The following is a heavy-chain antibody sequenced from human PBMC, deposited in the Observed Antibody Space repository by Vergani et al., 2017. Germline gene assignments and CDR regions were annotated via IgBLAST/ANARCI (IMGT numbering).Heavy chain of an antibody. D-gene: IGHD6-19*01. J-gene: IGHJ5*02. CDR3: ARDLPQWLEGGFDP. Sequence: QVQLQESGPGLVKPSQTLSLTCTVSGGSISSGSYYWSWIRQPAGKGLEWIGRIYTSGSTNYNPSLKSRVTISVDTSKNQFSLKLSSVTAADTAVYYCARDLPQWLEGGFDPWGQGTLVTVSS. V-gene: IGHV4-61*02. CDR2: IYTSGST. CDR1: GGSISSGSYY.